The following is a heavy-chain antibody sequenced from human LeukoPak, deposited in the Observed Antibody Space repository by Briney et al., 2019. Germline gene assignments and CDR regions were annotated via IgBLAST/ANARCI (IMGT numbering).Heavy chain of an antibody. J-gene: IGHJ4*02. Sequence: ASVKVSCKASGYTFTSYYMHWVRQAPGQGLEWMGIINPSGGSTSYAQKFQARVTMTRDTSTSTVYMELSSLRSEDTAVYYCAREGRQLVIDYWGQGTLVTVSS. CDR2: INPSGGST. CDR1: GYTFTSYY. V-gene: IGHV1-46*01. CDR3: AREGRQLVIDY. D-gene: IGHD6-13*01.